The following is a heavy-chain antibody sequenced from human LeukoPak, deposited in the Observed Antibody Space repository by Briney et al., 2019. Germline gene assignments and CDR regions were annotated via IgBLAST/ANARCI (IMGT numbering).Heavy chain of an antibody. CDR3: AKVESSGGAHCYVLDY. V-gene: IGHV3-23*01. J-gene: IGHJ4*02. Sequence: PGGSLRLSCAASGFTFSSYAMTWVRQAPDKGLEWVSAISCSDGSTYYADSVKGRFTISRDDSQNTLYLQMNSLSAEDTAVYYCAKVESSGGAHCYVLDYWGQGTLVTVSS. D-gene: IGHD2-8*02. CDR1: GFTFSSYA. CDR2: ISCSDGST.